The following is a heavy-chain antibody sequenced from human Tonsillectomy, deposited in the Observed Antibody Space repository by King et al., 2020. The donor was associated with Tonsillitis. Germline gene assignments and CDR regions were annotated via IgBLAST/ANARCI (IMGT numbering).Heavy chain of an antibody. CDR2: IWYDGSHK. CDR3: ARDGRIAAFDY. J-gene: IGHJ4*02. CDR1: GFTFSSYG. V-gene: IGHV3-33*01. D-gene: IGHD6-13*01. Sequence: QLVQSGGGVVQSGRSLRLSCAASGFTFSSYGLHWDRQAPGKGLEWVAVIWYDGSHKYYADSVKGRFTISRDNSKNTLYLQMNSLRAEDTAVYYCARDGRIAAFDYWGQETLLTVAS.